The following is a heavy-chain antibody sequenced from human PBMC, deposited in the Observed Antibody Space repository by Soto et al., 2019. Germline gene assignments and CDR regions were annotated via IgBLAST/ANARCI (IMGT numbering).Heavy chain of an antibody. D-gene: IGHD6-13*01. Sequence: PSETLSLTCTVSGGSISSGDYYWSWIRQPPGKGLEWIGYIYYSGSTYYNPSLKSRVTISVDTSKNQFSLKLSSVTAADTAVYYCARDRAAAARGFDPWGQGTLVTVSS. J-gene: IGHJ5*02. V-gene: IGHV4-30-4*01. CDR3: ARDRAAAARGFDP. CDR1: GGSISSGDYY. CDR2: IYYSGST.